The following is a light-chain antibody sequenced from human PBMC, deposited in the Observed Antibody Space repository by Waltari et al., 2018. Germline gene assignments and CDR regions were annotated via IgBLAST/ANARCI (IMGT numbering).Light chain of an antibody. J-gene: IGKJ2*01. V-gene: IGKV3-11*01. CDR2: DAS. Sequence: EIVLTQSPATLSSSPGEGATLSCRASQSVSRYLAWYQQKPGQAPRLLIYDASNRATGIPARFSASGSGTDFTLTLSSLEPEDFAVYYCQQRSGWPYTFGQGTKLEIK. CDR3: QQRSGWPYT. CDR1: QSVSRY.